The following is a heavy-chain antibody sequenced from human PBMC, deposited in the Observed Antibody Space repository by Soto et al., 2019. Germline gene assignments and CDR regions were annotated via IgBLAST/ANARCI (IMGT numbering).Heavy chain of an antibody. CDR1: AFTFSSYD. D-gene: IGHD1-1*01. CDR3: AREGERGSGDSVDALDI. Sequence: PGGSLRLSCAASAFTFSSYDMHWVRQATGKGLGWVSATDIAGNTYYSGSVEGRFTISRENGKNSLYLQMSSLRAGDTAVYYCAREGERGSGDSVDALDIWGHGTLVTVSS. J-gene: IGHJ3*02. V-gene: IGHV3-13*01. CDR2: TDIAGNT.